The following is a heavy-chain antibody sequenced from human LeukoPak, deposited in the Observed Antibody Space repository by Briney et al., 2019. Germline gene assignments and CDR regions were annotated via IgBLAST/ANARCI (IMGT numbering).Heavy chain of an antibody. D-gene: IGHD3-10*01. J-gene: IGHJ4*02. CDR2: MNPDTGDT. CDR3: TRGPLSGSSRDY. V-gene: IGHV1-8*01. Sequence: ASVRVSCKASGYTFTGYDINWVRQATGQGLEWMGWMNPDTGDTGYAPNFQGRVAMTRDTSIDTAYMQLTGLTSHDTAIYYCTRGPLSGSSRDYWGQGTLVTVSS. CDR1: GYTFTGYD.